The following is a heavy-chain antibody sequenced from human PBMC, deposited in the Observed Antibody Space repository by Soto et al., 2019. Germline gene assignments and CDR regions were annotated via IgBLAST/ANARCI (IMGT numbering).Heavy chain of an antibody. J-gene: IGHJ6*02. CDR3: ARGVVVVSRNYSGMGV. V-gene: IGHV1-69*13. D-gene: IGHD2-21*01. CDR2: IIPIFGTA. Sequence: ASVKVSCKASGGTFSSYAISWVRQAPGQGLEWMGGIIPIFGTANYAQKFQGRVTITADESTSTAYMELSSLRSEDTAVYYCARGVVVVSRNYSGMGVWGQGTTVTVSS. CDR1: GGTFSSYA.